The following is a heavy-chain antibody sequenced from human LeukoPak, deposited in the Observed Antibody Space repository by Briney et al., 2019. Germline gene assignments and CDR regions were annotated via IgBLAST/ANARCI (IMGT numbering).Heavy chain of an antibody. Sequence: AGGSLRLSCAASGFTVSSNYMGWVRQAPGKGLDWVSVIYSGGSAYYAESVKGRFTISRDSSKNTLHLQMNSLTAEDTAVYYCARGSSLAAVARGFDYWGQGTLVTVSS. CDR2: IYSGGSA. CDR3: ARGSSLAAVARGFDY. CDR1: GFTVSSNY. J-gene: IGHJ4*02. V-gene: IGHV3-66*02. D-gene: IGHD6-19*01.